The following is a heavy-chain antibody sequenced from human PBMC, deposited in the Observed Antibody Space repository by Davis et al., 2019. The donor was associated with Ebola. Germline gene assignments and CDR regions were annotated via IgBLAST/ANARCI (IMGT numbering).Heavy chain of an antibody. CDR2: ISAGGTAP. CDR3: AKAGGEITMILVLTTLFDY. V-gene: IGHV3-23*01. Sequence: GESLKISCAASYFSFRNYGMTWVRQAPGKGLEWVSSISAGGTAPFYADSVKGRFTISRDNSKNTLSLQMDSLRADDTAVYYCAKAGGEITMILVLTTLFDYWGQGTLVTVSS. D-gene: IGHD3-22*01. J-gene: IGHJ4*02. CDR1: YFSFRNYG.